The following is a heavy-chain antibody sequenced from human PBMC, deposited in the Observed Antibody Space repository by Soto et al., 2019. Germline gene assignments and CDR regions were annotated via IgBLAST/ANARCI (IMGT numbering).Heavy chain of an antibody. V-gene: IGHV3-30*18. CDR3: AKDSAQLPAYLDY. Sequence: LRLSCAASGFTFSNYDMHWVRQAPGKGLEWVALISYDGSKKYYADSVKGRFTIARDNSNNTLYLQMNSLRGEDTAVFYCAKDSAQLPAYLDYWGQGTLVTVPS. CDR1: GFTFSNYD. D-gene: IGHD1-1*01. CDR2: ISYDGSKK. J-gene: IGHJ4*02.